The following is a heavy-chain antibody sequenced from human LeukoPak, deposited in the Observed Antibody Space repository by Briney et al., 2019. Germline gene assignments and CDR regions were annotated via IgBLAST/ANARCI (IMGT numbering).Heavy chain of an antibody. CDR1: GFTFSNYS. CDR3: ANEKTLTFDY. J-gene: IGHJ4*02. Sequence: GGSLRLSCAGSGFTFSNYSINWVRQAPGKGLEWVSSISPSSHYIYYADSVRGRFTISRDNARNSLYLQMNNLRTEDTALYYCANEKTLTFDYWGRGTLVTVS. D-gene: IGHD3-9*01. CDR2: ISPSSHYI. V-gene: IGHV3-21*04.